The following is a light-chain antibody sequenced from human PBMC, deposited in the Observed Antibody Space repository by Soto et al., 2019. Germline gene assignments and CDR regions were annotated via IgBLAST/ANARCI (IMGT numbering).Light chain of an antibody. CDR3: SSYAGSNNLV. J-gene: IGLJ3*02. CDR2: EVS. V-gene: IGLV2-8*01. CDR1: SSDVGGYNY. Sequence: QSALTQPPSASGSPGQSVNISCTGTSSDVGGYNYVSWYQQHPGKAPKLMIYEVSKRHSGVPNRFSGSKSGNTAALTVSGLQSEDEADYYCSSYAGSNNLVFGGGTKLTVL.